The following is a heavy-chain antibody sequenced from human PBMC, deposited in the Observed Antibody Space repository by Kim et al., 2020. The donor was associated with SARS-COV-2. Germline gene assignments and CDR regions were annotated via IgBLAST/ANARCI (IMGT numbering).Heavy chain of an antibody. CDR2: NPDGTAT. CDR3: SREFAD. J-gene: IGHJ4*02. Sequence: NPDGTATYYADSMKGRFTLSRDNAKNTLYLQMNSLRAEDSAVYYCSREFADWGQGTQVTVSS. V-gene: IGHV3-74*01.